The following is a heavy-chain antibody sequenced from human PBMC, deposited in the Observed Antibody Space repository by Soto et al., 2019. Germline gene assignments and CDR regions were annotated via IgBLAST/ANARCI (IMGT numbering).Heavy chain of an antibody. Sequence: QVQLQESGPGLVKPSETLSLTCTVSGGSISTYYWSWIRQPPGKGLEWFGYIYYSGSTNFNPSLKSRVTLSVDTSKNQFSLKLSSVTATDTALYYCARVLYSTGWNHFDYWGRGTLVTVSS. CDR2: IYYSGST. D-gene: IGHD6-19*01. V-gene: IGHV4-59*01. J-gene: IGHJ4*02. CDR3: ARVLYSTGWNHFDY. CDR1: GGSISTYY.